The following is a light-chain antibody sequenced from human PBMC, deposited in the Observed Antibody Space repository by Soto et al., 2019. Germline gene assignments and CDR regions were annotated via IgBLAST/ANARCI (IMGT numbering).Light chain of an antibody. CDR2: EAS. CDR3: QKSYTTPFT. J-gene: IGKJ3*01. CDR1: PSIRSY. V-gene: IGKV1-39*01. Sequence: DIQMTQSPSSLSASVGDRVTITCRASPSIRSYLNWYQQKPEKAPELLIYEASSLQSGVPSRFSGSGSATDFTLTISSLQPEDFATYYCQKSYTTPFTFGPGTKVDIK.